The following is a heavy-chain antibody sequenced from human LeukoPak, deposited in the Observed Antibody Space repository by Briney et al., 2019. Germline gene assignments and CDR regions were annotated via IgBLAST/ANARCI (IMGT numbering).Heavy chain of an antibody. D-gene: IGHD3-16*02. CDR2: INPNSGGT. CDR1: GYTFTGYY. V-gene: IGHV1-2*02. Sequence: ASVKVSCKASGYTFTGYYMHWVRQAPGQGLEWMGWINPNSGGTNYAQKFQGRVTMTRDTSISTAYMELSRLRSDDTAVYYCARDYDYVWGSYRYPYFDYWGQGTLVTVSS. CDR3: ARDYDYVWGSYRYPYFDY. J-gene: IGHJ4*02.